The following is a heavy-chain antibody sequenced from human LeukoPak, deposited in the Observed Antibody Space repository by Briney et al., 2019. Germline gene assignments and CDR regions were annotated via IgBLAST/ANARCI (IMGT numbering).Heavy chain of an antibody. J-gene: IGHJ4*02. CDR1: GFTFSSYA. V-gene: IGHV3-30-3*01. CDR3: ARDGRMGDSDEFDY. Sequence: GRSLRLSCAASGFTFSSYAMHWVRQAPGKGLEWVAVISYDGSNKYYADSVKGRFTISRDNSKNTLYLRMNSLRAEDTAVYYCARDGRMGDSDEFDYWGQGTLVTVSS. D-gene: IGHD3-22*01. CDR2: ISYDGSNK.